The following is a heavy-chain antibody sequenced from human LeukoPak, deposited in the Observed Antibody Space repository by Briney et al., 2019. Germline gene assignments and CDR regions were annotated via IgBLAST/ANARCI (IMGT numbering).Heavy chain of an antibody. CDR1: GFTFSSFA. Sequence: GGSLRLSCAVSGFTFSSFAMSWVRQAPGKGLEWVSTISGSGGTTNYADSVKGRFTFSRDNSKNTLYLQMNSLRAEDTAVYYCTKDLPDYGDYIEGYWGQGTLVTVSS. D-gene: IGHD4-17*01. V-gene: IGHV3-23*01. CDR3: TKDLPDYGDYIEGY. J-gene: IGHJ4*02. CDR2: ISGSGGTT.